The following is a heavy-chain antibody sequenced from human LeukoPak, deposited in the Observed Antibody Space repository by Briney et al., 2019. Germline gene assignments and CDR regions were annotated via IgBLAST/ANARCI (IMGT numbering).Heavy chain of an antibody. J-gene: IGHJ6*02. CDR3: ARFCYTGTFCYYYGMDV. Sequence: ASVKVSCKASGYTFTSYDINWVRQAPGQGLEWMGWMNPNSGNTGYAQKFQGRVTMTRNTSISTAYMELSSLRSEDTAVYYCARFCYTGTFCYYYGMDVWGQGTAVTVSS. CDR1: GYTFTSYD. D-gene: IGHD2-2*02. V-gene: IGHV1-8*01. CDR2: MNPNSGNT.